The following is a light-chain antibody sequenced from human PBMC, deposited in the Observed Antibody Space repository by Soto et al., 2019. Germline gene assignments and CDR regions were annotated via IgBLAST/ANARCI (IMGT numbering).Light chain of an antibody. CDR2: GAS. Sequence: IVITEYPATLSLSRRERATLSCRASQSISSNLGWYQQKPGQAPRLLIYGASHRATGIPDRFSGSGSGTDFTLTISRLEPEDFAVYYCQQYGSSLSFTLGPGTKVDIK. CDR1: QSISSN. V-gene: IGKV3-20*01. J-gene: IGKJ3*01. CDR3: QQYGSSLSFT.